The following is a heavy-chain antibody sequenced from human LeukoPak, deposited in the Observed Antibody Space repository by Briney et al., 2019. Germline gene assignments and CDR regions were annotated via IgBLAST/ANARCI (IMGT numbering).Heavy chain of an antibody. CDR2: ISGSGGST. V-gene: IGHV3-23*01. J-gene: IGHJ4*02. Sequence: GGSLRLSCAASGFTFSSYAMSWVRQAPGKGLEWVSAISGSGGSTYYADSVKGRFTISRDNSKNTLYLQMNSLRAEDTAVYYCARLTRITIFGVVIIYYWGQGTLVTVSS. CDR3: ARLTRITIFGVVIIYY. CDR1: GFTFSSYA. D-gene: IGHD3-3*01.